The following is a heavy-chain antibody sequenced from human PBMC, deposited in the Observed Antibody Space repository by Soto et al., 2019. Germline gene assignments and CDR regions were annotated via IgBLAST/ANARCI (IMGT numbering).Heavy chain of an antibody. CDR2: IYWDDNE. J-gene: IGHJ1*01. V-gene: IGHV2-5*02. D-gene: IGHD4-17*01. CDR3: VYRDFGDYFFQF. CDR1: GFSLTTQGVH. Sequence: QITLKESGPTLVKPTQTLTLTCTFSGFSLTTQGVHVGWIRQPPGKALEWLALIYWDDNEVYSPSLKNRLNINKYTSNNLVVLTLATVDPVDTATDCCVYRDFGDYFFQFWGQGILVNVSS.